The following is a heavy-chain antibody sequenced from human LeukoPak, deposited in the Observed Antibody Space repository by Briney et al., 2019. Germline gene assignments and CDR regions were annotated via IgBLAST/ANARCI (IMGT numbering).Heavy chain of an antibody. CDR3: ATYSSSSPY. V-gene: IGHV3-23*01. J-gene: IGHJ4*02. CDR1: GFTFSSYA. CDR2: INGSGDST. D-gene: IGHD6-6*01. Sequence: PGGSLRLSCAASGFTFSSYAMSWVRQAPGKGLEWVSAINGSGDSTNYADSVKGRFSISRDNSKNTLYLQMNSLRAEDTAVYYCATYSSSSPYWGQGTLVTVSS.